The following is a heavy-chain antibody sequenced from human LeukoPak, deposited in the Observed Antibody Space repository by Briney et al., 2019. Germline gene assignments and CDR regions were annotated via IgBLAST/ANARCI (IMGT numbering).Heavy chain of an antibody. J-gene: IGHJ4*02. D-gene: IGHD6-19*01. V-gene: IGHV3-74*01. CDR2: INSDGSST. Sequence: GGSLRLSCAASGFSISGYWMHWVRQAPGKGLVWVSRINSDGSSTNYADSMKGRFTISRDNAKNTVYLQLNGLRAEDTAFYYCATGASAIYSSGVVFDYWGQGTLVTVSS. CDR3: ATGASAIYSSGVVFDY. CDR1: GFSISGYW.